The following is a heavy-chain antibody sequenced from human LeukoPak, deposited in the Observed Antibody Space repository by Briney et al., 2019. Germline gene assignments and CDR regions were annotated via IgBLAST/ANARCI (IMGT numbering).Heavy chain of an antibody. D-gene: IGHD3-22*01. J-gene: IGHJ4*02. Sequence: GGSLRLSCEASGFSVSQTYMSWVRQAPGKGLEWVSIIYGAGFADYTDSVKGRFTISRDNSKNTVHLQMNSLRAEDTALYYCARGPDYDSSVYYYFDQWGQGTLVTVSS. CDR2: IYGAGFA. CDR1: GFSVSQTY. CDR3: ARGPDYDSSVYYYFDQ. V-gene: IGHV3-66*01.